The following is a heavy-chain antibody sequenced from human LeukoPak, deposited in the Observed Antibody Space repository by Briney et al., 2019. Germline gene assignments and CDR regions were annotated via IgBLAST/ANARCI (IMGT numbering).Heavy chain of an antibody. CDR3: ARGSYSGYDIDY. CDR1: GYTLTGYF. D-gene: IGHD5-12*01. Sequence: GASVKVSCKASGYTLTGYFMHWVRQAPGQGLEWMGRIIPNSGGSNFAQNFQGRVTMTRDTSSSTTYMELSSLRSDDTAVYYCARGSYSGYDIDYWGQGTLVTVSS. J-gene: IGHJ4*02. CDR2: IIPNSGGS. V-gene: IGHV1-2*06.